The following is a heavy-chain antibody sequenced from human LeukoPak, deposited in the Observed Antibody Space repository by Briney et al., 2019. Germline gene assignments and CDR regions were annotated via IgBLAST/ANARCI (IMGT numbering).Heavy chain of an antibody. V-gene: IGHV3-23*01. CDR3: AKDSF. CDR1: GFAFSNYA. Sequence: PGGSLRLSCAASGFAFSNYAMTWVRQAPGKGLEWVSTMSGSGGHTYYSDSVKGRFTISRDNSKNTLYLQLNSLRAEDTAFYYCAKDSFWGQGTLVTVSS. J-gene: IGHJ4*02. CDR2: MSGSGGHT.